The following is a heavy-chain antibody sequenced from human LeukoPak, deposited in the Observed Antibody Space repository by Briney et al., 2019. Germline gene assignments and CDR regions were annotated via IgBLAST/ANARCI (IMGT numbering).Heavy chain of an antibody. Sequence: AGGSLRLSCAASGFTFSSYSMNWVRQAPGKGLEWVSSISSSSSYIYYADSVKGRFTISRDNAKNSLYLQMNSLGAEDTAVYYCARDIDSYGFDYWGQGTLVTVSS. D-gene: IGHD5-18*01. CDR1: GFTFSSYS. CDR2: ISSSSSYI. J-gene: IGHJ4*02. CDR3: ARDIDSYGFDY. V-gene: IGHV3-21*01.